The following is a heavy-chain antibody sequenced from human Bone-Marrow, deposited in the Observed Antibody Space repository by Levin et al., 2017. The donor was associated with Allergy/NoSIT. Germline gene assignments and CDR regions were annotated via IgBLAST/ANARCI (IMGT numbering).Heavy chain of an antibody. CDR1: GFTFSSYC. Sequence: GGSLRLSCAASGFTFSSYCMHWVRQAPGKGLEWVAVISYDGSNKYYADSVKGRFTISRDNSKNTLYLQMNSLRAEDTAVYYCAKDAAPQLWLAYDYYYGMDVWGQGTTVTVSS. J-gene: IGHJ6*02. CDR3: AKDAAPQLWLAYDYYYGMDV. CDR2: ISYDGSNK. V-gene: IGHV3-30*18. D-gene: IGHD5-18*01.